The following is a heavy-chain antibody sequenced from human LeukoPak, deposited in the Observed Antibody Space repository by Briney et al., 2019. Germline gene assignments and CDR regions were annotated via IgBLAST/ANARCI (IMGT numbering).Heavy chain of an antibody. CDR3: VRIEYSSSIDY. Sequence: SETLSLTCTVSGGSISSYYWSWIRQPPGKGLQWIGYIYYSGSTNYNPSLKSRVTISVDRSKNQFSLKLTSVTAADTAVYYCVRIEYSSSIDYWGQGTLVTVSS. CDR2: IYYSGST. V-gene: IGHV4-59*12. CDR1: GGSISSYY. J-gene: IGHJ4*02. D-gene: IGHD6-6*01.